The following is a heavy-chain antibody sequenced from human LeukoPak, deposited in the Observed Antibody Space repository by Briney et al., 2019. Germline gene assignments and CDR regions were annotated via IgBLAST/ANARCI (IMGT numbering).Heavy chain of an antibody. Sequence: ASVKVSCKASGYIFTNYGISWVRQAPGQGLEWMGWISADNGEIKYSQKMQGRVTMTPDFSTNTVYMELRSLTSDDTALYYFTRGSSWAYWGDYWGQGTLVTVSS. V-gene: IGHV1-18*01. CDR2: ISADNGEI. CDR1: GYIFTNYG. D-gene: IGHD3-16*01. J-gene: IGHJ4*02. CDR3: TRGSSWAYWGDY.